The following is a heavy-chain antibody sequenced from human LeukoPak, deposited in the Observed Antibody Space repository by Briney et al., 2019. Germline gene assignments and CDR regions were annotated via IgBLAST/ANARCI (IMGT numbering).Heavy chain of an antibody. CDR3: ARVDILTGYYYFDY. D-gene: IGHD3-9*01. J-gene: IGHJ4*02. V-gene: IGHV1-18*01. CDR1: GYTFVNSG. CDR2: ISVDSGNT. Sequence: ASLKVSCKASGYTFVNSGISWVRQSPRRRLECMRWISVDSGNTYYKQKFQGRVTFTTDTSTSTAYMELRSLRSDDTAVYYCARVDILTGYYYFDYWGQGTLVTVSS.